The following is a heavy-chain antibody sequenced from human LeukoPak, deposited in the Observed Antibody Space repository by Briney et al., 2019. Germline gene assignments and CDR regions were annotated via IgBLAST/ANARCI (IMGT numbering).Heavy chain of an antibody. D-gene: IGHD2-8*01. CDR1: GGSISSSSYY. J-gene: IGHJ4*02. Sequence: PSETLSLTCTVSGGSISSSSYYWGWIRQPPGKGLEWIGSIYYSGSTYYNPSLKSRVTISVDTSKNQFSLKLSSVTAADTAVYYCARHLEMVCANFDYWGQGTLVTVSS. V-gene: IGHV4-39*01. CDR3: ARHLEMVCANFDY. CDR2: IYYSGST.